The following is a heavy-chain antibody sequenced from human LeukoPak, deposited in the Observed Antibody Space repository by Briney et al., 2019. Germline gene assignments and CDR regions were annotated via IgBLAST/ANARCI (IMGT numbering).Heavy chain of an antibody. CDR3: SKDGSWKQEWFDY. CDR2: ISGSGGSP. J-gene: IGHJ4*02. Sequence: PGGSLRLSCAASGFTFSNYAMTWVRQAPGKGLEWVSGISGSGGSPYYADSVKGRFTISRDNSKNTLYLQLNSVRAEDTAVYYCSKDGSWKQEWFDYWGQGTLVTVSS. D-gene: IGHD3-10*01. CDR1: GFTFSNYA. V-gene: IGHV3-23*01.